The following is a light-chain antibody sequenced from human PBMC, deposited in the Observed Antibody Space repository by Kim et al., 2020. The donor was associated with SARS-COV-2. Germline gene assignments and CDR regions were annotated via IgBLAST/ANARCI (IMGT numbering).Light chain of an antibody. V-gene: IGKV3-15*01. CDR3: QQYNDWPLT. J-gene: IGKJ4*01. CDR2: GVS. CDR1: QTISRD. Sequence: EIVMTQSPATLSVFPGERATLSCRTSQTISRDLAWYQQKPGQAPRLLIYGVSTMATGIPATFTGSGSGTEFTLTISSLQSEDFAVYYCQQYNDWPLTFGGGTKVDIK.